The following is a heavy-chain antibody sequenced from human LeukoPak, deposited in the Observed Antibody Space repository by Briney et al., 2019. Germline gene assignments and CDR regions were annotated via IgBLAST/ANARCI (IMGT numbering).Heavy chain of an antibody. J-gene: IGHJ4*02. V-gene: IGHV3-7*01. CDR1: GFSFGTSW. Sequence: GGSLRLSCAGSGFSFGTSWMTWVRQAPGKGLEWVANIKEDASETYYVDSVRGRFTISRDNAKRVVYLQMNSLRVEDTAVYYCARETSGPGHWGQGTLVTVSS. CDR2: IKEDASET. CDR3: ARETSGPGH. D-gene: IGHD6-25*01.